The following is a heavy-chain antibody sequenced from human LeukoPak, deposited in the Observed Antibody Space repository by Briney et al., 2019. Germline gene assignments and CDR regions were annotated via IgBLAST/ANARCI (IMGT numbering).Heavy chain of an antibody. J-gene: IGHJ4*02. CDR1: GYTFTDYY. CDR2: INPNSGGR. Sequence: ASVTVSCKASGYTFTDYYLHWVRQAPGQGVEWMGWINPNSGGRSYAQKFQGRVSMTLDTSINTAYMDLIGLRCDDTAVYFCARDRGGYSGSGSYYEFEYWGQGTLVTVSS. D-gene: IGHD3-10*01. V-gene: IGHV1-2*02. CDR3: ARDRGGYSGSGSYYEFEY.